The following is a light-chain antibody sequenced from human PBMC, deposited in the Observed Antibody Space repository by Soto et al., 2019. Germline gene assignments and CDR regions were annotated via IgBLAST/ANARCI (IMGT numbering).Light chain of an antibody. J-gene: IGKJ5*01. CDR3: QQYKSWPPIT. V-gene: IGKV3-15*01. CDR1: QSLNTD. Sequence: MTQSPSSLSASLGDRVTLSCRASQSLNTDLAWYQQKPGQAPRLLLYGASTRATGISTRFSGGGSGTEFTLTISGLQSEDSAVYYCQQYKSWPPITFGQGTRLEIK. CDR2: GAS.